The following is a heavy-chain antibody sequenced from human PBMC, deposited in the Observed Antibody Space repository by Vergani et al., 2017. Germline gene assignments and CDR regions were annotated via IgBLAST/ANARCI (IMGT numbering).Heavy chain of an antibody. D-gene: IGHD1-26*01. V-gene: IGHV1-69*09. CDR3: ARTPPGWELADGPLGY. Sequence: QVQLVQSGAEVKKPGASVKVSCKASGYTFTGYYMHWVRQAPGQGLEWMGWINPILGIANYAQKFQGRVTITADKSTSTAYMELRSLRSDDTAVYYCARTPPGWELADGPLGYWGQGTLVTVSS. CDR1: GYTFTGYY. J-gene: IGHJ4*02. CDR2: INPILGIA.